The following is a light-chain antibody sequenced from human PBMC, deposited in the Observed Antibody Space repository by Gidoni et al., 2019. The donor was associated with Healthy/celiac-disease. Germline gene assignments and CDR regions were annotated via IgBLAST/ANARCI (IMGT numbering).Light chain of an antibody. V-gene: IGLV3-21*02. CDR1: NIGSKS. Sequence: SSVLTQPPSVSVAPGQTARITCGGNNIGSKSVHWDQQKPGQAPGLVVYDDSDRPSGIPERFSGSNSGNTATLTISRVEAGDEADYYCQVWDSSSDHVVFGGGTKLTVL. CDR3: QVWDSSSDHVV. J-gene: IGLJ2*01. CDR2: DDS.